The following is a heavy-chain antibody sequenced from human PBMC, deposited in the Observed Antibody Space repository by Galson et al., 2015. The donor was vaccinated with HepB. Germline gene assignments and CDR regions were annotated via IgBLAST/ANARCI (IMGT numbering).Heavy chain of an antibody. Sequence: SLRLSCAASGFTFSSYEMNWVRQAPGKGLEWVSYINGLSNSIYYAGSVKGRFTVSRDNAKSSLYLQMNSLRAEDTAVYYCARDNNWSPDYWGQGTLVTVSS. CDR3: ARDNNWSPDY. J-gene: IGHJ4*02. CDR2: INGLSNSI. V-gene: IGHV3-48*03. D-gene: IGHD1-20*01. CDR1: GFTFSSYE.